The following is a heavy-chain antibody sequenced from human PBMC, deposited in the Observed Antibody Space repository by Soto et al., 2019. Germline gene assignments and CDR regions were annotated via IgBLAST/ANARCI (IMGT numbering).Heavy chain of an antibody. D-gene: IGHD2-8*01. CDR3: VRDRDFGWSTHGVFDI. CDR2: INPTIGST. V-gene: IGHV1-46*03. CDR1: GYTFTSYF. J-gene: IGHJ3*02. Sequence: QLQLVQSGAEVKKPGASVKVSCKASGYTFTSYFFHWVRQAPGQGLDWMGVINPTIGSTNYAQKFKGRVTMTRDTSTSTVYMELSSLRSEDTAVYYCVRDRDFGWSTHGVFDIWGQGTMVTVSS.